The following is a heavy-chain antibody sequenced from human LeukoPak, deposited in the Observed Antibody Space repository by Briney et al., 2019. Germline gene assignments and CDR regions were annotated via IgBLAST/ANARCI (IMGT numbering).Heavy chain of an antibody. J-gene: IGHJ1*01. V-gene: IGHV1-46*01. D-gene: IGHD3-3*02. CDR3: ACSPPPFLEWSGPFCEH. Sequence: GASVKVSFKASGYTFTSYYMHWVRQAPGQGLEWMGIISPIGGSTSYPQKFQGRVTITRDKSTSTVYMELSSLRSEDTAVYYCACSPPPFLEWSGPFCEHWGQGTLVTVSS. CDR1: GYTFTSYY. CDR2: ISPIGGST.